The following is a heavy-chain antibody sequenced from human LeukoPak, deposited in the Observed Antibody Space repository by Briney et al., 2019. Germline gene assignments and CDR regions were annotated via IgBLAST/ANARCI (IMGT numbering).Heavy chain of an antibody. CDR1: GFTFSSYA. Sequence: GGSLRLSCVVSGFTFSSYAMGWVRQAPGKGLEWVSSISGGGGSTYYADSVKGRFTISRDNSKNTLYLKMNSLRAEDTAVYSCASRAPYYYRQRIDYWGQGTLVTVSS. CDR2: ISGGGGST. D-gene: IGHD3-10*01. J-gene: IGHJ4*02. CDR3: ASRAPYYYRQRIDY. V-gene: IGHV3-23*01.